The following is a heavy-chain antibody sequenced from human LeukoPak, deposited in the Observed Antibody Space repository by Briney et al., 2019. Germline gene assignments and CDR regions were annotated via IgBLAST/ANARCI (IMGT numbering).Heavy chain of an antibody. CDR2: LSGSGAST. V-gene: IGHV3-23*01. D-gene: IGHD2-2*01. CDR1: GFSFSTYA. CDR3: ARGPKVPTPTYYFDY. Sequence: GGSLRLSCAASGFSFSTYAMTWVRQAPGRGLEWVSALSGSGASTFYADSVKGRFAISRDNSKNTLYLQMNSLRAEDTAVYYCARGPKVPTPTYYFDYWGQGTLVTVSS. J-gene: IGHJ4*02.